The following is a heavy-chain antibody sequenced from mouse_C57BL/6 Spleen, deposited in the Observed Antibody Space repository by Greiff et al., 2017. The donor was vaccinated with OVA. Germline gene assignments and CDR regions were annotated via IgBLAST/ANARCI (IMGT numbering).Heavy chain of an antibody. V-gene: IGHV1-82*01. CDR2: IYPGDGDT. CDR1: GYAFSSSW. Sequence: QVQLQQSGPELVKPGASVKISCKASGYAFSSSWMNWVKQRPGKGLEWIGRIYPGDGDTNYNGKFKGKATLTADKSSSTAYMQLSSLTSEDSAVYFCATPYFSRAMDYWGQGTSVTVSS. J-gene: IGHJ4*01. CDR3: ATPYFSRAMDY. D-gene: IGHD2-10*01.